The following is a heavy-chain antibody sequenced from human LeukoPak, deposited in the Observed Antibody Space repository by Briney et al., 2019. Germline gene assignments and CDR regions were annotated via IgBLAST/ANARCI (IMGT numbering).Heavy chain of an antibody. J-gene: IGHJ4*02. Sequence: PSETLSLTCTVSGDSISSHYWSWIRQPPGKGLEWIGYIYNSGSTNYNPSLKGRVTISVDTSKNQFSLNLSSVTAADTAVYYCARGHHYDSSGDYWGQGTLVTVSS. CDR2: IYNSGST. CDR3: ARGHHYDSSGDY. D-gene: IGHD3-22*01. CDR1: GDSISSHY. V-gene: IGHV4-59*11.